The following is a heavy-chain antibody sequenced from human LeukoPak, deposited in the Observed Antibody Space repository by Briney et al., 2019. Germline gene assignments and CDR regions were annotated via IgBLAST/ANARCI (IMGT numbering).Heavy chain of an antibody. V-gene: IGHV1-69*05. D-gene: IGHD3-10*01. Sequence: ASVKVSCKASGGTFSSYAISWVRQAPGQGLEWMGGIIPIFGTANNAQKFQGRVTITTDESTSTAYMELSSLRSEDTAVYYCARIREDAFDIWGQGRMVTVSS. CDR3: ARIREDAFDI. CDR2: IIPIFGTA. CDR1: GGTFSSYA. J-gene: IGHJ3*02.